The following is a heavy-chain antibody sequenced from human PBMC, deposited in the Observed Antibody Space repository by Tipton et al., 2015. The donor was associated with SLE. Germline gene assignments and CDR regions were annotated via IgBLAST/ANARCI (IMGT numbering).Heavy chain of an antibody. J-gene: IGHJ3*02. CDR1: GFTFSKFT. V-gene: IGHV3-21*01. D-gene: IGHD3-10*01. CDR3: ARDFGDGSGSYFKGDAFDI. Sequence: SLRLSCAASGFTFSKFTMNWVRQGQEKGLEWVSSISSTSNYVWYADSVKGRFTISRDNVKNSLYLQMSSLRAEDTAVYFCARDFGDGSGSYFKGDAFDIWGQGTTLTVSS. CDR2: ISSTSNYV.